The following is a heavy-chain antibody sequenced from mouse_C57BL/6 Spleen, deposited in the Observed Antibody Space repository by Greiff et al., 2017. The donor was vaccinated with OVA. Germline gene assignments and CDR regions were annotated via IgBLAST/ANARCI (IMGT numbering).Heavy chain of an antibody. CDR3: ARQYYGSKGWYFDV. J-gene: IGHJ1*03. V-gene: IGHV5-6*01. Sequence: EVKLVESGGDLVKPGGSLKLSCAASGFTFSSYGMSWVRQTPDKRLEWVATISSGGSYTYYPDSVKGRFTISRDNAKNTLYLQMSSLKSEDTAMYYCARQYYGSKGWYFDVWGTGTTVTVSS. CDR1: GFTFSSYG. D-gene: IGHD1-1*01. CDR2: ISSGGSYT.